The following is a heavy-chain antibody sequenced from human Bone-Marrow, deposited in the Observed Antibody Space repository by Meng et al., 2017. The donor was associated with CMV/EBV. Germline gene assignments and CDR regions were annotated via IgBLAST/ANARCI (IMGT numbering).Heavy chain of an antibody. CDR2: INHSGST. D-gene: IGHD1-26*01. CDR1: GGSFSGYY. J-gene: IGHJ4*02. V-gene: IGHV4-34*01. CDR3: ARDRRNGAIDY. Sequence: SETLSLTCAVYGGSFSGYYWSWIRQPPGKGLEWIGEINHSGSTNYNPSLKSRVTISVDTSKNQFSLKLSSVTAADTAIYYCARDRRNGAIDYWGQGTLVTVSS.